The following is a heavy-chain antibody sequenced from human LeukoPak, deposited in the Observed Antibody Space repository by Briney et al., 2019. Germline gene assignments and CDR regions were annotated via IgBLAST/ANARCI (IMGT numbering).Heavy chain of an antibody. CDR3: ARLATTVTTNWYFDL. J-gene: IGHJ2*01. CDR2: IYYSGST. Sequence: SETLSLTCTVSGGSISSYYWSWIRQPPGKGLEWIGYIYYSGSTNYNPSLKSRVTISVDTSKNQFSLKLSSVTATDTAVYYCARLATTVTTNWYFDLWGRGTLVTVSS. V-gene: IGHV4-59*08. D-gene: IGHD4-17*01. CDR1: GGSISSYY.